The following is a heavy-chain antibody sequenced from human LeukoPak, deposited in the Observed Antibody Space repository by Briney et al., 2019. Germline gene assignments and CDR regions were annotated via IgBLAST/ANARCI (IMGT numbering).Heavy chain of an antibody. CDR2: IHSSGST. J-gene: IGHJ4*02. CDR1: GGSLSGHF. Sequence: PSDTLSLTCTVSGGSLSGHFWSWFRRPPGKGLENIGYIHSSGSTNHNPSYKSRVTVSLEMSKNQFSLSLSSVTAADTAVYYCARDPGDTDWYNFDFWGQGILVTVSS. D-gene: IGHD3-9*01. CDR3: ARDPGDTDWYNFDF. V-gene: IGHV4-59*11.